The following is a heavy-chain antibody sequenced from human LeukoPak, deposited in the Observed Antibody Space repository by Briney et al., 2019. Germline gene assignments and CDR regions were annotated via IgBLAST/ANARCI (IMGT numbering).Heavy chain of an antibody. CDR1: GGSISSYY. J-gene: IGHJ6*03. V-gene: IGHV4-59*12. CDR3: ARRPYINYYYYMDV. Sequence: SETLSLTCSVSGGSISSYYWSWIRQPPGKGLEWIGYIYYSGSTNYNPSLKSRVTILVDTSKNQFSLKLSSVTAADTAVYYCARRPYINYYYYMDVWGKGTTVTISS. CDR2: IYYSGST. D-gene: IGHD1-14*01.